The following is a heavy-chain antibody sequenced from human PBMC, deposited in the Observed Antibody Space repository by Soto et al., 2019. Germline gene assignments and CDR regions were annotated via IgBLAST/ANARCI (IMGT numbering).Heavy chain of an antibody. V-gene: IGHV3-33*01. Sequence: GGSLRLSCAASGLTFSSYGMHWVRQAPGKGLEWVAVIWYDGSNKYYADSVKGRFTISRDNSKNTLYLQMNSLRAEDTAVYYGARDSSVGATDYWGQGTLVTVSS. CDR2: IWYDGSNK. CDR3: ARDSSVGATDY. D-gene: IGHD1-26*01. J-gene: IGHJ4*02. CDR1: GLTFSSYG.